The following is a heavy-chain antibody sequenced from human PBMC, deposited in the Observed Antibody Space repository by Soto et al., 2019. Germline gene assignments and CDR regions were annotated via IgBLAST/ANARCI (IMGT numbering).Heavy chain of an antibody. CDR2: INPSGGST. CDR3: ARKDSSSWPYYYYGMDV. Sequence: QVQLVQSGAEVKKPGASVKVSCKASGYTFTSYYMHWVRQAPGQGLEWMGIINPSGGSTSYAQKFQGRVTMTRDTSTSTVYMELSSLRSEDTAVYYCARKDSSSWPYYYYGMDVWGQGTTVTVSS. V-gene: IGHV1-46*01. D-gene: IGHD6-13*01. J-gene: IGHJ6*02. CDR1: GYTFTSYY.